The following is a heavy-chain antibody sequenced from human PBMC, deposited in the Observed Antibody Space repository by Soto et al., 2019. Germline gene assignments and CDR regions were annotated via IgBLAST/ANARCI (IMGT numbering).Heavy chain of an antibody. CDR3: ARDRAMDDY. D-gene: IGHD5-18*01. CDR2: INQDGSAI. V-gene: IGHV3-7*05. Sequence: EVQLVESGGGLVQPGGSLRLSCAASGFTFSTYWMNWVRQAPGKGLEWVANINQDGSAINYVDSVRGRFTISRDNAKNSLYLQMNSLRADVTAVYYCARDRAMDDYWGQGTLVTVSS. J-gene: IGHJ4*02. CDR1: GFTFSTYW.